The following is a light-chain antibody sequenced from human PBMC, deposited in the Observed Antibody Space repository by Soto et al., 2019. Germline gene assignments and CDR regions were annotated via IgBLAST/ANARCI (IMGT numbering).Light chain of an antibody. CDR1: SSDVGGYIY. CDR2: DVS. V-gene: IGLV2-14*03. Sequence: QSVLTQPPSASGSPGQSVTISCTGTSSDVGGYIYVSWYQHHPGKAPKLIIYDVSNRPSGVSDRFSGSKSGNTAALTISGLQAEYEADYYSSSYTSSSLHVFVPGPKVTVL. J-gene: IGLJ1*01. CDR3: SSYTSSSLHV.